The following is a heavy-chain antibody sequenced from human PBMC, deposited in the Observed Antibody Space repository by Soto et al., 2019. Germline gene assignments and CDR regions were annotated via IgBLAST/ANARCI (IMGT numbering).Heavy chain of an antibody. Sequence: GGSLRLSCAASGFTVSSNYMSWVRQAPGKGLEWVSVIYSGGSTYYADSVKGRFTISRDNSKNTLYLQMNSLRAEDTAVYYCATYCSSTSGYPNYYGMDVWGQGTTVTVSS. CDR2: IYSGGST. V-gene: IGHV3-66*01. CDR3: ATYCSSTSGYPNYYGMDV. CDR1: GFTVSSNY. J-gene: IGHJ6*02. D-gene: IGHD2-2*01.